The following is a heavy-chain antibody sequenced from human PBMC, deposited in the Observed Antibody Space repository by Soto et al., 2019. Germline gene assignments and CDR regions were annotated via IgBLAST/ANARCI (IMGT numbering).Heavy chain of an antibody. CDR1: GFTFSDYA. D-gene: IGHD6-19*01. CDR3: AKGGRQWLVTSDFNY. J-gene: IGHJ4*02. V-gene: IGHV3-30*18. Sequence: VQLVESGGGVVQPGRSLRLSCAASGFTFSDYAMHWVRQAPGKGLEWVAVVSHDGRNTHYADSVKGRFTISRDSSTNTVSLEMNSLRAEDTAVYYCAKGGRQWLVTSDFNYWGQGALVTVSS. CDR2: VSHDGRNT.